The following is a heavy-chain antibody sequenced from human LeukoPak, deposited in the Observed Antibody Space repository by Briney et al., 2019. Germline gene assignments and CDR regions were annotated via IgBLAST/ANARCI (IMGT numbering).Heavy chain of an antibody. D-gene: IGHD3-10*01. Sequence: ASVKVSLKASGYTLTSYEINWVRPATGHGLDWMALINPNRDNTGYPQKFQGRVTMTRNTSISTAYMELSSLRSEDTAVYYCARDYFGSGRGYYYMDVWGKGTTVTVAS. CDR1: GYTLTSYE. CDR3: ARDYFGSGRGYYYMDV. J-gene: IGHJ6*03. V-gene: IGHV1-8*01. CDR2: INPNRDNT.